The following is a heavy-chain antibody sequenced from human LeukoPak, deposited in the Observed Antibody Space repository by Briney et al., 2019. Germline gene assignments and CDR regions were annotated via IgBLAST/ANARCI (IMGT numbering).Heavy chain of an antibody. Sequence: GGSLRLSCTASGFTASSKYMSWVRQAPGKGLEWVSFIRGDATTAYADSVQGRFTISRDDPKNTLYLQMDSLRVEDTAVYYCARRRGGYGEGEFDYWGQGTLVTVSS. CDR1: GFTASSKY. CDR3: ARRRGGYGEGEFDY. CDR2: IRGDATT. V-gene: IGHV3-66*04. D-gene: IGHD4-17*01. J-gene: IGHJ4*02.